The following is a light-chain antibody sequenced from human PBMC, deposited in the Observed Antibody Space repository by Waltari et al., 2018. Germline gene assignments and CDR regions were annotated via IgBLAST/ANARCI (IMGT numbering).Light chain of an antibody. CDR3: QQYHESPPIT. CDR1: QSISSQ. V-gene: IGKV3-15*01. CDR2: GAS. J-gene: IGKJ3*01. Sequence: EIVMTQSPATLSVSPGERATLSCRASQSISSQLAWYQPKPGQAPRLLIYGASTSATGIPARFSGSWSGTEFTLTISSLQSEDFAVYFCQQYHESPPITFGPGTKVDIK.